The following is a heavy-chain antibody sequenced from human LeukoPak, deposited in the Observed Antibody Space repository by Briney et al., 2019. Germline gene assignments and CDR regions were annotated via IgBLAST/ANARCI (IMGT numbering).Heavy chain of an antibody. D-gene: IGHD3-10*01. CDR1: GYTFTSYY. CDR2: INPSGGST. CDR3: ARVEGYGSGSYTFDY. V-gene: IGHV1-46*01. Sequence: GSVKVSCKASGYTFTSYYMHWVRQAPGQGLEWMGIINPSGGSTSYAQKFQGRVTMTRDTSTSTVYMELSSLRSEDTAVYYCARVEGYGSGSYTFDYWGQGTLVTVSS. J-gene: IGHJ4*02.